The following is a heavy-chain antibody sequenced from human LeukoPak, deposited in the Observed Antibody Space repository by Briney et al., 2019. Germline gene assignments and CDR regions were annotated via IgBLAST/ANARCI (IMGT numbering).Heavy chain of an antibody. CDR2: IYYSGST. D-gene: IGHD2/OR15-2a*01. CDR3: ARGNIIGPFDY. V-gene: IGHV4-59*01. Sequence: SETRSLKCTVFGRSISSYYWSWIRQPPGKGLEWIGYIYYSGSTNYNPSLKSRVTISVDTSKNQFSLKLSSVTAADTAVYYCARGNIIGPFDYWGQGTLVTVSS. J-gene: IGHJ4*02. CDR1: GRSISSYY.